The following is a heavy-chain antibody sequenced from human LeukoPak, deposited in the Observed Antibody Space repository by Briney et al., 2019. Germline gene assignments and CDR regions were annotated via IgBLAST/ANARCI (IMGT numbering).Heavy chain of an antibody. Sequence: PSETLSLTCTLSGASISIYYWNWIRQSPGKGLEWIGYIHVSGGTSHTPSLKTRVTISIDTSKHQFSLKLSSGTAADTAVYYWAKCKSTVVTQNYYYYFSTDVWGKGTTVTVSS. CDR1: GASISIYY. V-gene: IGHV4-4*09. D-gene: IGHD4-23*01. J-gene: IGHJ6*03. CDR2: IHVSGGT. CDR3: AKCKSTVVTQNYYYYFSTDV.